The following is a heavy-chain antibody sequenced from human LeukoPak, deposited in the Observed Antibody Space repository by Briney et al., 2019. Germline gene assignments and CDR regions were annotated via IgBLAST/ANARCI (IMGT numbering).Heavy chain of an antibody. V-gene: IGHV4-39*01. CDR3: ARHTKSGYSYGFDAFHI. CDR1: GGSISSSNYN. J-gene: IGHJ3*02. D-gene: IGHD5-18*01. Sequence: SETLSLTCTVSGGSISSSNYNWEWIRQSPGKGLEWIGTISYSGSTYYNPSLKSRVTISVDTSKNQFSLKLTSVTAADTAVYYCARHTKSGYSYGFDAFHIWGQGTMVTVSS. CDR2: ISYSGST.